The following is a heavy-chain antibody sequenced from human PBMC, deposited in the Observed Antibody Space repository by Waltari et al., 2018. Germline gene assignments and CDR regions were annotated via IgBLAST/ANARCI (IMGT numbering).Heavy chain of an antibody. CDR1: GGSFSGYY. J-gene: IGHJ6*02. Sequence: QVQLQQWGAGLLKPSETLSLTCAVYGGSFSGYYWSWIRQPPGKGLEWIGEINHSGSTNYNPSLKSRVTISVDTSKNQFSLKLSSVTAADTAVYYCARGVLNYHDKYYGMDVWGQGTTVTVSS. CDR2: INHSGST. CDR3: ARGVLNYHDKYYGMDV. V-gene: IGHV4-34*01. D-gene: IGHD3-22*01.